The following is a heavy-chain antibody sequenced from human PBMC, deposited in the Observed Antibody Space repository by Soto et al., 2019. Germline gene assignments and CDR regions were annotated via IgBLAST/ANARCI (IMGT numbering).Heavy chain of an antibody. D-gene: IGHD1-7*01. CDR2: INPNSGGT. V-gene: IGHV1-2*02. J-gene: IGHJ6*02. CDR3: ARDQLELPSYYYYGMDV. CDR1: GCTFTGYY. Sequence: GASVKVSCKASGCTFTGYYMHWVRQAPGQGLEWMGWINPNSGGTNYAQKFQGRVTMTRDTSISTAYMELSRLRSDDTAVYYCARDQLELPSYYYYGMDVWGQGTTVTVSS.